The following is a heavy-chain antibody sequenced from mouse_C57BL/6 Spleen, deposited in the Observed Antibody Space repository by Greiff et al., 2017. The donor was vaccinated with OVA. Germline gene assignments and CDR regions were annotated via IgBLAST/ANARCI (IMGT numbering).Heavy chain of an antibody. CDR2: IDPETGGT. J-gene: IGHJ2*01. Sequence: VQLQESGAELVRPGASVTLSCKASGYTFTDYEMHWVKQTPVHGLEWIGAIDPETGGTAYNQKFKGKAILTADKSSSTAYMELRSLTSEDSAVYYCTVPLYYWGQGTTLTVSS. CDR1: GYTFTDYE. CDR3: TVPLYY. V-gene: IGHV1-15*01.